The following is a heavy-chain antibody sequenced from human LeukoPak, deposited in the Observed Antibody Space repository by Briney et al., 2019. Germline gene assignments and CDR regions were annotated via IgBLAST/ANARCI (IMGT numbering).Heavy chain of an antibody. CDR3: ATITAYYGSGSYQDY. CDR2: FDPEDGET. Sequence: GASVKVSCKVSGYTLTELSMHWVRQAPGKGLEWKGGFDPEDGETIYAQKFQGRVTMTEDTSTDTAYMELSSLRSEDTAVYYCATITAYYGSGSYQDYWGQGTLVIVSS. D-gene: IGHD3-10*01. CDR1: GYTLTELS. J-gene: IGHJ4*02. V-gene: IGHV1-24*01.